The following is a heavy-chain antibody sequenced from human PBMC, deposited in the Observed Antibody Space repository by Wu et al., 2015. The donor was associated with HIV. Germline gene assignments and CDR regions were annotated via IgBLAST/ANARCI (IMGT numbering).Heavy chain of an antibody. V-gene: IGHV1-18*04. D-gene: IGHD2-2*01. CDR2: ISTYNANT. CDR3: ARVGCRPTSCFYYFDY. CDR1: GYNFIKYD. J-gene: IGHJ4*02. Sequence: QVQLVQSGAEVRKPGASVKVSCKTSGYNFIKYDIYWVRQAPGQGLEWMGWISTYNANTNYAQKFQGRITMTTDTSTNTAYLDLRGLGSDDTAMYYCARVGCRPTSCFYYFDYWGPGNPRSPSP.